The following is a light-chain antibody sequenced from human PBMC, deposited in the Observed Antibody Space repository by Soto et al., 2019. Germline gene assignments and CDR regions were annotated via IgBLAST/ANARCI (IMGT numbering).Light chain of an antibody. V-gene: IGLV4-69*01. Sequence: QLVLTQSPSASASLGASVRLTCTLSSGRSNYAIAWHQQLPEKGPRYLMTVNSDGSQTKGDGIPDRFSGSSSGAERYLTISSLQSEDEGDYYCQTWDTDMSAFGRGTQLTVL. J-gene: IGLJ7*01. CDR3: QTWDTDMSA. CDR2: VNSDGSQ. CDR1: SGRSNYA.